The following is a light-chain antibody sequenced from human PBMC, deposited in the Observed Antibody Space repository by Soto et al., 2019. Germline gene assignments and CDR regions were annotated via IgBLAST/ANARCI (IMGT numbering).Light chain of an antibody. CDR2: EVS. CDR3: SSYTSSTFYV. J-gene: IGLJ1*01. Sequence: QSALTQPRSVSGSPGQSVSISCTGTSSDVGRYSYVSWYQQHPGKAPKLMIYEVSNRPSGVSNRSSGSKSGNTASLTISGLQAEDEADYYCSSYTSSTFYVFGTGTKVTVL. V-gene: IGLV2-14*01. CDR1: SSDVGRYSY.